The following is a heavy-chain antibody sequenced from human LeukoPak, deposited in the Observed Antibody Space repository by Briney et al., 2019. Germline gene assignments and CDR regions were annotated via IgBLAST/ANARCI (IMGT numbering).Heavy chain of an antibody. J-gene: IGHJ4*02. CDR1: GFTFSSYG. CDR3: AKYESNGWSYFDY. V-gene: IGHV3-30*02. CDR2: IRYDGSNK. D-gene: IGHD6-19*01. Sequence: GGSLRLSCAASGFTFSSYGMHWVRQAPGKGLEWVAFIRYDGSNKYYADSVKGRFTISRDNSKNTLYLQMNSLRAEDTAVYYCAKYESNGWSYFDYWGQGTLVTVSS.